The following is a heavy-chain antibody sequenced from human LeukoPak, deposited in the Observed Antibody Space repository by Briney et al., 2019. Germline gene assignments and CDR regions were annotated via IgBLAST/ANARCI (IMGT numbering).Heavy chain of an antibody. V-gene: IGHV4-4*02. D-gene: IGHD5-24*01. CDR3: ARGTMASEFDY. CDR1: GGSISSSNW. J-gene: IGHJ4*02. Sequence: SGTLSLTCAVSGGSISSSNWWSWVRQPPGKGLEWIGEIYHSGSTNYNPSLKSRVTISVDTSKNQFSLKLSSVTAADTAVYYCARGTMASEFDYWGQGTLVTVSS. CDR2: IYHSGST.